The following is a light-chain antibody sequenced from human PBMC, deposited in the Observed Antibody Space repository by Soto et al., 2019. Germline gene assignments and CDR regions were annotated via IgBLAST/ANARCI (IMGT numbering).Light chain of an antibody. V-gene: IGLV2-11*01. CDR3: CSYAGSSVV. CDR1: SSDVGTYNY. Sequence: QSALTQPRSVSGSPGQSVTISCTGTSSDVGTYNYVSWHQQHPGKAPKLMIYDVSKRPSGVPDRFSGSKSGNTASLTISGLHVEDEADYHCCSYAGSSVVFGGGTKLTVL. J-gene: IGLJ2*01. CDR2: DVS.